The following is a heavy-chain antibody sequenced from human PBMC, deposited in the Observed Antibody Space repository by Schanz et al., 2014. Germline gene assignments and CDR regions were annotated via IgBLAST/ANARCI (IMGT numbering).Heavy chain of an antibody. J-gene: IGHJ4*02. V-gene: IGHV3-74*01. Sequence: EVQLVQSGGGLVQPGGSLRLSCAASGFTFRTSWMHWVRQAPGKGLVWVSRLSGDGLTTYYADSVKGRFTISRDNSRNTLFLQMNSLRAEDTAVYYCVKDLGTATREGWAFASWGQGTLVTVSS. D-gene: IGHD1-7*01. CDR2: LSGDGLTT. CDR3: VKDLGTATREGWAFAS. CDR1: GFTFRTSW.